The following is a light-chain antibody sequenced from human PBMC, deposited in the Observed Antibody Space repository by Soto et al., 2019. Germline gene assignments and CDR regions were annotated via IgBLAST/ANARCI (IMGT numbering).Light chain of an antibody. Sequence: QSVLTQPPSASGTPGHRVTISCSGSSSNIGSNTVNWYQQIPGTAPKLLIQSNNQLPSGVPGRFSGSKSGTSASLAISGLQSDDEADYYCAAWDDSLNGVVFGGGIKLTVL. CDR2: SNN. CDR3: AAWDDSLNGVV. J-gene: IGLJ2*01. CDR1: SSNIGSNT. V-gene: IGLV1-44*01.